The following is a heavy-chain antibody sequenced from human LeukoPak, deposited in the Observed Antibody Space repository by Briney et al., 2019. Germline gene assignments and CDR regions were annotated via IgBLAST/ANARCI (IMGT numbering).Heavy chain of an antibody. Sequence: GGSLRLPCAASGFTVSSNYMSWVRQAPGKGLEWVSVIYSGGSTYYADSVKGRFTISRDNSKNTLYLQMNSLRAEDTAVYYCARDRGVRGVPGYADYYMDVWGKGTTVTVSS. J-gene: IGHJ6*03. CDR2: IYSGGST. V-gene: IGHV3-66*02. CDR1: GFTVSSNY. D-gene: IGHD3-10*01. CDR3: ARDRGVRGVPGYADYYMDV.